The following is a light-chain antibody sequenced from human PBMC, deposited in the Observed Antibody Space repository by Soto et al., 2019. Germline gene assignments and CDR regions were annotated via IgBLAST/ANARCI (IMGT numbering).Light chain of an antibody. CDR1: QSVNIN. J-gene: IGKJ1*01. CDR2: GAS. Sequence: EIVMTQSPGTLSVSPGERATLSCRASQSVNINLAWYQQKPGQAPRLLIYGASTRATGIPARFSGSGSGTEFTLTISSLQSEDFAVYYCQHYVTSLTTFGQGTKVEVK. CDR3: QHYVTSLTT. V-gene: IGKV3-15*01.